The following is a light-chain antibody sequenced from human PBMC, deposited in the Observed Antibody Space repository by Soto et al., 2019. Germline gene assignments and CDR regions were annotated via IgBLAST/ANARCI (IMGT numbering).Light chain of an antibody. CDR1: QAIRND. J-gene: IGKJ4*01. V-gene: IGKV1-17*01. Sequence: DIQMTQSPSSLSASVGDRVTITCRASQAIRNDLAWYQQKPGRAPKRLIYGSSSLQSGVPSRFSGRGSGTEFTLTISSLQPEDFATYYCQQYNSYSLTFGGGTKVEIK. CDR3: QQYNSYSLT. CDR2: GSS.